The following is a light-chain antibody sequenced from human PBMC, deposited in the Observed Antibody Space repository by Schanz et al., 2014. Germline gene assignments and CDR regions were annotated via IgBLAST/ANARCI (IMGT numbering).Light chain of an antibody. CDR3: SSYTSSSTRV. CDR1: SSDIGRYNY. J-gene: IGLJ1*01. V-gene: IGLV2-8*01. Sequence: QSALTQPPSASGSPGQSVTISCTGTSSDIGRYNYVSWYQHHPGKAPKLLIYDVTKRPSGVPDRFSGSKSGNTASLTVSGLQAEDEADYYCSSYTSSSTRVFGTGTKLTVL. CDR2: DVT.